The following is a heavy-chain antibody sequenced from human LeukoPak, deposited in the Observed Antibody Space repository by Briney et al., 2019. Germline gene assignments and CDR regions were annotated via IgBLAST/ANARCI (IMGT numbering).Heavy chain of an antibody. Sequence: GGSLRLSCAASGFTFSSYTIHWVRQPPGKGLEWVAVISFDGSNKYYADSVKGRFTISRDNSKNTLYLQMNSLRAEDTAVYYCARGELGSSLGFDPWGQGTLVTVSS. CDR1: GFTFSSYT. V-gene: IGHV3-30-3*01. CDR2: ISFDGSNK. D-gene: IGHD3-16*01. J-gene: IGHJ5*02. CDR3: ARGELGSSLGFDP.